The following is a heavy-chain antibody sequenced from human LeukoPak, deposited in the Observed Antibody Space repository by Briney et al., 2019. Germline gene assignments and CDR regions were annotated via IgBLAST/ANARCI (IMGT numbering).Heavy chain of an antibody. CDR3: ARVLRGYSGSYRD. CDR1: GGSFSGYY. V-gene: IGHV4-34*01. CDR2: INHSGST. D-gene: IGHD5-12*01. J-gene: IGHJ4*02. Sequence: SETLSLTCAVYGGSFSGYYWSWIRQPPGKGLEWIGEINHSGSTNYNPSFKSRVTISVDTSKNQFSLKLSSVTAADTAVYYCARVLRGYSGSYRDWGQGTLVTVSS.